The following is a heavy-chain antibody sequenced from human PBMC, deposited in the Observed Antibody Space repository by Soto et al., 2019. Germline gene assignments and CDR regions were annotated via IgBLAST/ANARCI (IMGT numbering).Heavy chain of an antibody. CDR3: AAYCYTMTCTHFHGYS. CDR1: GFRFRDYW. D-gene: IGHD3-16*02. J-gene: IGHJ5*02. CDR2: IKQDESDK. V-gene: IGHV3-7*03. Sequence: GGSLRLSCAVSGFRFRDYWMSWVHQAPGKGLEWVANIKQDESDKYYVDSVKGRFTISRDNAKNALYLQMNSLRVEDTAVYYCAAYCYTMTCTHFHGYSWGQGTQVTVSS.